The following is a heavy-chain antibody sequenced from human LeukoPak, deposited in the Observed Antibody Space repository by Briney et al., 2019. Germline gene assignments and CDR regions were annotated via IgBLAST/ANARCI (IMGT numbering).Heavy chain of an antibody. CDR1: GGTFSSYA. D-gene: IGHD3-9*01. Sequence: ASVKVSCKASGGTFSSYAISWVRQAPGQGLEWMGGIIPIFDATNYAQKFQGRATITADESTSTAYMDLNSLRSEDTAMYYCASFEMGQPRPRFYNWFDPWGQGTLVTVSS. J-gene: IGHJ5*02. V-gene: IGHV1-69*13. CDR2: IIPIFDAT. CDR3: ASFEMGQPRPRFYNWFDP.